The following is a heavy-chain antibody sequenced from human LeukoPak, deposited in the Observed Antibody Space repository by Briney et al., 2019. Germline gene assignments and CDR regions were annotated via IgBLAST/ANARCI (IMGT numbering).Heavy chain of an antibody. V-gene: IGHV3-74*01. CDR2: INRDGRST. D-gene: IGHD1-14*01. J-gene: IGHJ4*02. CDR3: ARDLRGIQPGY. CDR1: GLTFSSYW. Sequence: GGSLRLSCAASGLTFSSYWMHWVRQAPGKGLVWVSRINRDGRSTSYADSVKGRFTISRDNAKNTLYLQMSSLRAEDTAVYYCARDLRGIQPGYWGQGTLVTVSS.